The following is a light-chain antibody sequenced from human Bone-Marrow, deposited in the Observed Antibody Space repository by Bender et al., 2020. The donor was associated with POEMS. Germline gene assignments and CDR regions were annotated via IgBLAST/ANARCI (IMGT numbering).Light chain of an antibody. V-gene: IGLV2-14*02. CDR3: SSYTATNTLV. CDR1: SSDVGSYDL. J-gene: IGLJ1*01. Sequence: QSALTQPASVSGSPGQSITVSCTATSSDVGSYDLVSWYQQHPGKAPKLMIYEVSKRPSGVSNRFSGSKSGNTASLTISGLQAEDEADYYCSSYTATNTLVFGTGTKVSVL. CDR2: EVS.